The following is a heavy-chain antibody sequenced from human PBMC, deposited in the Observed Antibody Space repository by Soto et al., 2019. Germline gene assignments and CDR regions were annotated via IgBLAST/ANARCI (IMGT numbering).Heavy chain of an antibody. CDR3: ARQNVVVPTAMPHNWFDP. CDR2: VYYSGST. CDR1: GGSISNYY. D-gene: IGHD2-2*01. V-gene: IGHV4-59*08. Sequence: SETLSLTCAVSGGSISNYYWNWIRQPPGKGLEWIGYVYYSGSTNSNPSLKSRVTMSVDTSRNQVSLKLSSVTAADTAVYYCARQNVVVPTAMPHNWFDPWGQGTLVTVSS. J-gene: IGHJ5*02.